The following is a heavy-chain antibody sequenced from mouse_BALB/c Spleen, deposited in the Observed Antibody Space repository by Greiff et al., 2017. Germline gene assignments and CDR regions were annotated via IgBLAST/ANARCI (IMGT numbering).Heavy chain of an antibody. CDR3: ARKDYYGSRMFAY. Sequence: EVKLVESGPGLVKPSQSLSLTCTVTGYSITSDYAWNWIRQFPGNKLEWMGYISYSGSTSYNPSLKSRISITRDTSKNQFFLQLNSVTTEDTATYYCARKDYYGSRMFAYWGQGTLVTVSA. V-gene: IGHV3-2*02. CDR1: GYSITSDYA. J-gene: IGHJ3*01. D-gene: IGHD1-1*01. CDR2: ISYSGST.